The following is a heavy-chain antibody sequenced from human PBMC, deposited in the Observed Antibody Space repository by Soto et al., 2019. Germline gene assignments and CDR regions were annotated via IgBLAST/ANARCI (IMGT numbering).Heavy chain of an antibody. J-gene: IGHJ4*02. Sequence: QVQLVQSGAEVKKPGASVKVSCKASGYTFTSYDINWVRQATGQGLEWMGWMNPNSGNTGYAQKFQGRVTMTRNTSISTAYMELSSLRSEDTAVYYCARTYYGILTGYFETKYYFDYWGQGTLVTVSS. V-gene: IGHV1-8*01. CDR3: ARTYYGILTGYFETKYYFDY. CDR2: MNPNSGNT. D-gene: IGHD3-9*01. CDR1: GYTFTSYD.